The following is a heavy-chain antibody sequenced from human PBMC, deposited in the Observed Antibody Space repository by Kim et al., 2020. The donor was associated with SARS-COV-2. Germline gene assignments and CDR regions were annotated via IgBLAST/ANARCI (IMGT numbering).Heavy chain of an antibody. CDR2: INTNTGNP. CDR1: GYTFTSYA. D-gene: IGHD6-19*01. V-gene: IGHV7-4-1*02. Sequence: ASVKVSCKASGYTFTSYAMNWVRQAPGQGLEWMGWINTNTGNPTYAQGFTGRFVFSLDTSVSTAYLQISSLKAEDTAVYYCARVQRMKKQWLPGDYYYGMDVWGQGTTVTVSS. J-gene: IGHJ6*02. CDR3: ARVQRMKKQWLPGDYYYGMDV.